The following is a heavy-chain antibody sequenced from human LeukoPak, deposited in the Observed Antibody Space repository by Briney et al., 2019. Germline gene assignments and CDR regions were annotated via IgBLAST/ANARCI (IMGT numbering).Heavy chain of an antibody. CDR3: ARGSRWFDP. CDR1: GGSFSGYY. J-gene: IGHJ5*02. V-gene: IGHV4-34*01. Sequence: SETLSLTCAVYGGSFSGYYWSWIRQPPGKGLEWIGEINHSGSTNYNPSLKSRVTISVDASKNQFSLKLSSVTAADTAVYYCARGSRWFDPWGQGTLVTVSS. CDR2: INHSGST.